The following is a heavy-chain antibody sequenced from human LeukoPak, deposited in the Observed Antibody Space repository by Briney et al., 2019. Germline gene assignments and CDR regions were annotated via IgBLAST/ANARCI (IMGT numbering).Heavy chain of an antibody. V-gene: IGHV3-11*01. J-gene: IGHJ4*02. Sequence: SGGSLRLSCAASGFTFSDYYMSWIRQAPGKGLEWVSHISSGSTIYYADSVKGRFTISRDNAKNSLYLQMNSLRAEGTAVYYCARYSYGYPNYYFDYWGQGTLVTVSS. CDR3: ARYSYGYPNYYFDY. CDR2: ISSGSTI. D-gene: IGHD5-18*01. CDR1: GFTFSDYY.